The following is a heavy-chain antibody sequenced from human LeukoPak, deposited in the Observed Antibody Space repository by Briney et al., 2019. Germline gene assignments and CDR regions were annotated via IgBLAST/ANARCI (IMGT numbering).Heavy chain of an antibody. CDR3: AKDGPIHDY. V-gene: IGHV3-21*04. Sequence: GGSLRLSCAASGFTFSSYSMNWVRQAPGKGLEWVSSISSSSSDIYYADSVKGRFTISRDNSKNTLYLQMNSLRAEDTAVYYCAKDGPIHDYWGQGTLVTVSS. D-gene: IGHD5-18*01. J-gene: IGHJ4*02. CDR2: ISSSSSDI. CDR1: GFTFSSYS.